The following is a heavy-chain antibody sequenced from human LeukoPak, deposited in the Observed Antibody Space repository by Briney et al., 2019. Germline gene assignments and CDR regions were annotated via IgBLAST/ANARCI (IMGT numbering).Heavy chain of an antibody. V-gene: IGHV3-30*04. CDR3: ARLPRYYYGSGSYYQFNYFDY. J-gene: IGHJ4*02. CDR1: GFTFSSYA. Sequence: SLRLSCAASGFTFSSYAMHWVRQAPGKGLEWVAVISYDGSNKYYADSVKGRFTISRDNSKNTLYLQMNSLRAEDTAVYYCARLPRYYYGSGSYYQFNYFDYWGQGTLVTVSS. D-gene: IGHD3-10*01. CDR2: ISYDGSNK.